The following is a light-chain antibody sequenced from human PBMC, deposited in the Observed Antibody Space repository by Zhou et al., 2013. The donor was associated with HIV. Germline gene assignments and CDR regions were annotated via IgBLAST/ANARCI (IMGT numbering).Light chain of an antibody. Sequence: IQMTQSPSSLSASVGDRVTLTCRASQGISDYLAWYQQKPGKAPKLLLSTASTLHSGVPSRFSGSGSGTDFTLTISCLQSEDFATYYCQHTFTTPITFGGGTRVEIK. V-gene: IGKV1-8*01. CDR2: TAS. CDR3: QHTFTTPIT. CDR1: QGISDY. J-gene: IGKJ4*01.